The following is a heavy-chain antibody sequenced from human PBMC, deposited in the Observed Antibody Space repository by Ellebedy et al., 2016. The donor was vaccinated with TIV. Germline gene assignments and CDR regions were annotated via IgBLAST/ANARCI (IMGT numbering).Heavy chain of an antibody. D-gene: IGHD3-10*01. Sequence: GGSLRLXXAASGFTFSDYYMSWIRQAPGKGLVWVSRINSDGSSTSYADSVKGRFTISRDNAKNTLYLQMNSLRAEDTAVYYCARDGGFPEVRGVTSDYWGQGTLVTVSS. V-gene: IGHV3-74*01. CDR2: INSDGSST. J-gene: IGHJ4*02. CDR1: GFTFSDYY. CDR3: ARDGGFPEVRGVTSDY.